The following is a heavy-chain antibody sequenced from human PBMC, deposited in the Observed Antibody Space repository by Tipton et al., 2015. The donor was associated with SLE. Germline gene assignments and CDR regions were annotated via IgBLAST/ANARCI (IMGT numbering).Heavy chain of an antibody. J-gene: IGHJ3*01. V-gene: IGHV3-48*03. Sequence: QLVQSGGGLVQPGGSLRLSCVASGFNFSTYEMNWVRQAPGKDLEWISYISSRDSTIYYADSVKGRFTISRDNAKNSLYLHMNSLRAEDTAVYYCARDFNRHSRPDAFDLWGQGTVVTVSS. D-gene: IGHD2/OR15-2a*01. CDR3: ARDFNRHSRPDAFDL. CDR1: GFNFSTYE. CDR2: ISSRDSTI.